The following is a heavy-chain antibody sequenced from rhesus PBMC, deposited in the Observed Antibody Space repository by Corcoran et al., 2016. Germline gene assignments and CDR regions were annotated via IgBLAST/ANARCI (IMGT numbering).Heavy chain of an antibody. J-gene: IGHJ4*01. D-gene: IGHD6-31*01. V-gene: IGHV3S22*01. CDR2: IRSKTNGGTT. Sequence: EVHLVDSGGGLVQSGGSLRLSCAVSGFTISDYYMTWVRQAPGKGPERVGFIRSKTNGGTTEYAASVKGRFTISRADSKNIASLHMNSLKTEDTAVYYCARLSGWAVDYWGQGVLVTVSS. CDR1: GFTISDYY. CDR3: ARLSGWAVDY.